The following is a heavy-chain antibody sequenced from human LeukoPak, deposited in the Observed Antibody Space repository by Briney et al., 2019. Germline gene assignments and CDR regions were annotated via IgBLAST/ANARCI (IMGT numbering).Heavy chain of an antibody. D-gene: IGHD5-18*01. CDR1: GYTFTGYY. V-gene: IGHV1-2*02. J-gene: IGHJ4*02. CDR3: ARELDTPKGYYFDY. CDR2: INPNSGGT. Sequence: EASVKVSCKASGYTFTGYYMHWVRQAPGQGLEWMGWINPNSGGTNYAQKFQGRVTMTRDTSISTAYMELSRLRSDDTAVYYCARELDTPKGYYFDYWGQGTLVTVSS.